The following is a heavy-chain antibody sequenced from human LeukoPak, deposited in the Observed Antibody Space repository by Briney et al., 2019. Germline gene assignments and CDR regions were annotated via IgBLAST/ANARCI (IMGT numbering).Heavy chain of an antibody. CDR1: GFTLVSYA. CDR3: AKGVRLWFAFYFDY. J-gene: IGHJ4*02. CDR2: ISGNGYNT. Sequence: GGSLRLSCAGSGFTLVSYAMSWVRQAPGKGLEWVSAISGNGYNTYYAYSVKGRFTISSESSGNTPYLQMHNLRAEDTAVYYCAKGVRLWFAFYFDYWGQGTLVTVSS. V-gene: IGHV3-23*01. D-gene: IGHD3-10*01.